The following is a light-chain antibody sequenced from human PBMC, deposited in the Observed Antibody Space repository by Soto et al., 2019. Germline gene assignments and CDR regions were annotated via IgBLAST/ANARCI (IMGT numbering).Light chain of an antibody. CDR2: DAS. CDR3: QQRGNRPPWT. V-gene: IGKV3-11*01. J-gene: IGKJ1*01. CDR1: QSVGKY. Sequence: EIVLTQSPATLSLSPVERASLXCKASQSVGKYLVWYQQKPGQAPRLLIYDASNRATGIPARFSGSGSGTDFTLTISSLEPEDFAVYYCQQRGNRPPWTFGQGTKVDIK.